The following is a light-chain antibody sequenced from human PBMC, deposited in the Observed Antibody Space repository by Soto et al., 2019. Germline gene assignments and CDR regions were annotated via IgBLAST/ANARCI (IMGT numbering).Light chain of an antibody. CDR2: GAS. J-gene: IGKJ5*01. V-gene: IGKV3-20*01. CDR1: QSVSSSY. CDR3: QQYGSSSIT. Sequence: DIVLTQSPGTLSLSPGEGATLSCRASQSVSSSYLAWYQQKPGQGPRLLIYGASSRATGIPDRFSGSGSGTDFTLTISRLEPEVFAVYYCQQYGSSSITFGQGTRLEIK.